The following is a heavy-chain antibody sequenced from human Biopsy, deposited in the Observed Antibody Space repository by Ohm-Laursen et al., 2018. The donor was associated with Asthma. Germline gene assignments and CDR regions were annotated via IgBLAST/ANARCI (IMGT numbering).Heavy chain of an antibody. D-gene: IGHD3-10*01. CDR1: GFTFSSYG. CDR2: MSYDGSIK. J-gene: IGHJ4*02. Sequence: SLRLSCAASGFTFSSYGMDWVRQAPGKGLEWVALMSYDGSIKDYADSVKGRFTIPRDNSMNTLYLHMNSLRVEDTAVYYCARGLDYSGRSGFDYWGQGTLVTVSS. V-gene: IGHV3-33*05. CDR3: ARGLDYSGRSGFDY.